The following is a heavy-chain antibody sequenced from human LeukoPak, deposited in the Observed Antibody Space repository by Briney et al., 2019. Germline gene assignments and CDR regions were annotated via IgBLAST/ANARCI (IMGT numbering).Heavy chain of an antibody. D-gene: IGHD2-2*01. J-gene: IGHJ4*02. V-gene: IGHV1-69*13. CDR3: ASAHYCSSTSCQPQAIDY. CDR1: GGTFSSYA. Sequence: SVKVSCTASGGTFSSYAISWVRQAPGQGLEWMGGIIPIFGTANYAQKFQGRVTITADESTSTAYMELSSLRSEDTAVYYCASAHYCSSTSCQPQAIDYWGREPWSPSPQ. CDR2: IIPIFGTA.